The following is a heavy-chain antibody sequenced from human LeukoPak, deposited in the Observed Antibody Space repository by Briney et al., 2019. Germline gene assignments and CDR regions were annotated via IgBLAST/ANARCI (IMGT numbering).Heavy chain of an antibody. CDR2: INQDGSEK. J-gene: IGHJ4*02. D-gene: IGHD3-22*01. CDR1: GFTFSTYW. CDR3: ARDRALYDSRRGYYYTEDDY. Sequence: PGRSLRLSCAASGFTFSTYWMSWVRQAPGKGLEWVANINQDGSEKYYVDSVKGRFTISRDNAKSSLYLQMNSLRADDTAVYYCARDRALYDSRRGYYYTEDDYWGQGTLVTVSS. V-gene: IGHV3-7*01.